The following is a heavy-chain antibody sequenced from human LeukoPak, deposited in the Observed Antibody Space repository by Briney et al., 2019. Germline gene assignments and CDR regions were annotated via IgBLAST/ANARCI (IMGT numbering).Heavy chain of an antibody. V-gene: IGHV3-7*01. J-gene: IGHJ4*02. CDR3: ARDTPVSAGYFDY. D-gene: IGHD2-21*02. CDR2: INQDGTEK. Sequence: AGGSLRLSCVASGFTFSSHWMTWVRQAPGKGLEWVATINQDGTEKYYVDSVNGRFTISRDNAKKSLYLQMNSLRAEDTAVYYCARDTPVSAGYFDYWGRGILVTVSS. CDR1: GFTFSSHW.